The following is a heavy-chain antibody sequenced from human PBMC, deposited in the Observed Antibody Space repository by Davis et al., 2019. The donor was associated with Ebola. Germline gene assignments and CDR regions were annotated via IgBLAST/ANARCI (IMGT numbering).Heavy chain of an antibody. CDR1: GYTFTSYA. J-gene: IGHJ5*02. V-gene: IGHV1-3*01. D-gene: IGHD1-7*01. Sequence: AASVKVSCKASGYTFTSYAMHWVRQAPGQRLEWMGWINAGNGNTKYSQKFQGRVTITRDTSASTAYMELSSLRSEDTAVYYCARGVTGTTDWFDPWGQGTLVTVSS. CDR2: INAGNGNT. CDR3: ARGVTGTTDWFDP.